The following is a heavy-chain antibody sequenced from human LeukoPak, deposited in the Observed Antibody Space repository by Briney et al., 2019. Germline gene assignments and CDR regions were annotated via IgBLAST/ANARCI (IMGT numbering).Heavy chain of an antibody. J-gene: IGHJ6*03. CDR3: AIDYGGNSYYYYYMDV. D-gene: IGHD4-23*01. Sequence: PSETLSLTCTVSGGSISSYCWSWLRQPPGKGLEGIGYIYYSGSTNYNPSLKSRVTISVATSKNQFSLKLSSVTAADTAVYYCAIDYGGNSYYYYYMDVWGKGTTVTVSS. CDR2: IYYSGST. CDR1: GGSISSYC. V-gene: IGHV4-59*01.